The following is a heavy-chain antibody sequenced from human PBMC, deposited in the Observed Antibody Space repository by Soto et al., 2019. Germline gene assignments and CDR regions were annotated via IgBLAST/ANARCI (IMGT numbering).Heavy chain of an antibody. CDR2: IWYDGSDK. CDR3: AKAIIAARPNDYYYMDV. V-gene: IGHV3-33*06. D-gene: IGHD6-6*01. Sequence: QVQLVESGGSVVQPGRSLRLSCAASGFTFRNSGMHWVRQAPRRGLEWVAVIWYDGSDKYYADSVKGRFTISRDNAKNTLYLQMNSLRAEDTAVYYCAKAIIAARPNDYYYMDVWGKGTTVSVSS. J-gene: IGHJ6*03. CDR1: GFTFRNSG.